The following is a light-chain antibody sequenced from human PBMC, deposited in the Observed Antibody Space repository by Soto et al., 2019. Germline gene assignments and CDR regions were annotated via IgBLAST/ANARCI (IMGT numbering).Light chain of an antibody. V-gene: IGLV2-11*01. CDR1: NSDVGGYDS. CDR3: CSYAGSYTFL. CDR2: DVT. Sequence: QSALTQPRSVSGSPGQSVTISCTGTNSDVGGYDSVSWYQQQPGKAPKLMIYDVTKRPSGVPGRFSGSKSGNTASLTISGLQSEDEADYYCCSYAGSYTFLFGGGTKLTVL. J-gene: IGLJ2*01.